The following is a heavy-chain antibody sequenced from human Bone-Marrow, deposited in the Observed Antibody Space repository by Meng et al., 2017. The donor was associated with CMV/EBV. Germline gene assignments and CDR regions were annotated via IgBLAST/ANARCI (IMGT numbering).Heavy chain of an antibody. CDR1: GYTFTSYG. J-gene: IGHJ6*02. CDR3: ARGSLTGISLYYYYYGMDV. CDR2: IIPIFGTA. V-gene: IGHV1-69*05. D-gene: IGHD7-27*01. Sequence: SVKVSCKASGYTFTSYGISWVRQAPGQGLEWMGWIIPIFGTANYAQKFQGRVTITTDESTSTAYMELSSLRSEDTAVYYCARGSLTGISLYYYYYGMDVWGQGTTVTVSS.